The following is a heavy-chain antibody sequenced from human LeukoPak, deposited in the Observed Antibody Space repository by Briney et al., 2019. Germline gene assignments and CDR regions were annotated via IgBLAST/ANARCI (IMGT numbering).Heavy chain of an antibody. J-gene: IGHJ4*02. CDR2: ISGSGGST. CDR1: GFTFSSYS. Sequence: GALRPSWGTSGFTFSSYSIRLVRQAPREGVEGVPGISGSGGSTYYADSVKGRFTISRDNSKNTLYLQMNSLRAEDTAVYYCANQRLYQLLGAPLDYWGQGTLVTVSS. D-gene: IGHD2-2*01. CDR3: ANQRLYQLLGAPLDY. V-gene: IGHV3-23*01.